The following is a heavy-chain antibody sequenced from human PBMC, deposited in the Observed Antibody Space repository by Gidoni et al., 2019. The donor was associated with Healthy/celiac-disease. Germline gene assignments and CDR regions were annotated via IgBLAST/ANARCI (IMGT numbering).Heavy chain of an antibody. V-gene: IGHV3-23*04. CDR2: ISGSGGST. D-gene: IGHD3-10*01. Sequence: EVQLVESGGGLVQPGWSLRLSCAASGFTFSSYAMSWVRQAPGKGLEWVSAISGSGGSTYYADSVQGRFTISRDNSKNTLYLQMNSLRAEDTAVYYCAKGRFGEFTGAAHYWGQGTLVTVSS. CDR3: AKGRFGEFTGAAHY. CDR1: GFTFSSYA. J-gene: IGHJ4*02.